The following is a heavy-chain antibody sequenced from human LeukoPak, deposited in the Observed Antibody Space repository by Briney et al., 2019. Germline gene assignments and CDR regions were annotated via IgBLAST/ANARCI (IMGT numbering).Heavy chain of an antibody. V-gene: IGHV4-34*01. D-gene: IGHD2-2*01. CDR2: INHSGST. CDR1: GGSFSGYY. Sequence: SETLSLTCAVYGGSFSGYYWSWIRQPPGKGLEWIGEINHSGSTNYNPSLKSRVTISVDTSKNQFSLKLSSVTAEDTAVYYCARARCGQVPAGCFYCYYGMDVWGQGTTVTVSS. J-gene: IGHJ6*02. CDR3: ARARCGQVPAGCFYCYYGMDV.